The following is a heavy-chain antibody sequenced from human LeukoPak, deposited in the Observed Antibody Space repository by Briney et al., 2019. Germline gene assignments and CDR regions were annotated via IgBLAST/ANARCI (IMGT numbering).Heavy chain of an antibody. CDR2: IKQDGSEK. CDR3: ARDWVTTSYNWFDP. V-gene: IGHV3-7*01. J-gene: IGHJ5*02. CDR1: GFTFSSYW. D-gene: IGHD4-17*01. Sequence: PGGSLRLSCAASGFTFSSYWMSWVRQAPGKGLEWVANIKQDGSEKYYLDSVQGRFTISRDNAQNSLYLQMNSLRAEDTAVYYCARDWVTTSYNWFDPWGQGTLVTVSS.